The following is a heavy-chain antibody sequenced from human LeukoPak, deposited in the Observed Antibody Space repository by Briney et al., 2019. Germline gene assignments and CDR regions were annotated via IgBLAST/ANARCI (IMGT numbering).Heavy chain of an antibody. Sequence: GGSLRLSCAASGFTFSSYSMNWVRQAPGKGLEWVSYISSSSSTIYYADSVKGRFTISRDNSKNTLYLQMNSLRAEDTAVYYCAKGFYCSSTSCYLDYWGQGTLVTVSS. CDR2: ISSSSSTI. J-gene: IGHJ4*02. D-gene: IGHD2-2*01. V-gene: IGHV3-48*01. CDR1: GFTFSSYS. CDR3: AKGFYCSSTSCYLDY.